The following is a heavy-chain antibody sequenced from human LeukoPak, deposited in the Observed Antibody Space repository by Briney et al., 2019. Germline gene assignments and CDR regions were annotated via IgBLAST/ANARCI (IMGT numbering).Heavy chain of an antibody. V-gene: IGHV4-30-2*01. CDR3: ARVARDDFWSGSRFDP. Sequence: SETLSLTCTVSGGSISSGGCYWSWIRQPPGKGLEWIGYIYHSGSTYYNPSLKSRVTISVDRSKNQFSLKLSSVTAADTAVYYCARVARDDFWSGSRFDPWGQGTLVTVSS. CDR2: IYHSGST. J-gene: IGHJ5*02. D-gene: IGHD3-3*01. CDR1: GGSISSGGCY.